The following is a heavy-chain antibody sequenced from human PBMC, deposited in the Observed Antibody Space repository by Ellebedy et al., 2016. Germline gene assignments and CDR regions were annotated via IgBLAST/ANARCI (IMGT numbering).Heavy chain of an antibody. J-gene: IGHJ6*03. Sequence: GESLKISXAASGFTFSSYAMSWVRQAPGKGLEWVSAISGSGGSTYYADSVKGRFTISRDNSKNTLYLQMNSLRAEDTAVYYCAKGGHQGGYRYCSSTSCYRDYYYMDVWGKGTTVTVSS. D-gene: IGHD2-2*02. CDR3: AKGGHQGGYRYCSSTSCYRDYYYMDV. V-gene: IGHV3-23*01. CDR1: GFTFSSYA. CDR2: ISGSGGST.